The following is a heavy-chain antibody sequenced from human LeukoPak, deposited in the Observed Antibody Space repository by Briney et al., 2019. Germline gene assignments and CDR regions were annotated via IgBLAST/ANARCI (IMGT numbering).Heavy chain of an antibody. D-gene: IGHD1-1*01. J-gene: IGHJ5*02. CDR2: INPNSGGT. CDR1: GYTFTCYY. V-gene: IGHV1-2*02. Sequence: ASVKVSCKASGYTFTCYYMHWVRQAPGQGLEWMGWINPNSGGTKYAQKFQGRVTMTRDTSISTAYMEMSRLRSDDTAVYYCARDWNPVGASGFDPWGQGTLVTVSS. CDR3: ARDWNPVGASGFDP.